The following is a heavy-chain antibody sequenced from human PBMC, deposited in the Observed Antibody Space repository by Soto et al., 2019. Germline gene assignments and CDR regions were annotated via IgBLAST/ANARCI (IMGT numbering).Heavy chain of an antibody. V-gene: IGHV3-30*18. CDR3: AKQMELGPHEEAFDY. CDR2: ISYDGSNK. Sequence: QVQLVESGGGVVQPGRSLRLSCAASGFTFSSYGMHWVRQAPGKGLEWVAVISYDGSNKYYADSVKGRFTISRDNSKNTLYLQMNSLRAEDAAVYYCAKQMELGPHEEAFDYWGQGTLVTVSS. D-gene: IGHD1-7*01. CDR1: GFTFSSYG. J-gene: IGHJ4*02.